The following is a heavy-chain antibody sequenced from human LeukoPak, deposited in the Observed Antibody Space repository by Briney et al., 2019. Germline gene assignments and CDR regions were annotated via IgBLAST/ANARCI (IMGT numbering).Heavy chain of an antibody. V-gene: IGHV4-39*07. J-gene: IGHJ4*02. D-gene: IGHD3-16*01. CDR1: GGSISSSSYY. CDR3: ARDKMGGFDY. CDR2: IYYDGST. Sequence: SETLSLTCTVSGGSISSSSYYWGWIRQPPGKGLEWIGSIYYDGSTYYNPSLKSRVTISVDTSKNQFSLKLSSVTAADTAVYYCARDKMGGFDYWGQGTLVTVSS.